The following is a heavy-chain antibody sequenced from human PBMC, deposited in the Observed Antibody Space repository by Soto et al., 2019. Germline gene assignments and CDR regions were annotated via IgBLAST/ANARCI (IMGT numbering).Heavy chain of an antibody. CDR1: GGSISSYY. CDR3: ARRVATRQMGYDFDY. CDR2: IYYSGST. Sequence: QVQLQESGPGLVKPSETLSLTCTVSGGSISSYYWSWIRQPPGQGLEWSGYIYYSGSTNYNPSLKSRVTTSVVTSENQCSLKLSSVTTADTAVYYSARRVATRQMGYDFDYWGQGTLVTVSA. J-gene: IGHJ4*02. D-gene: IGHD6-6*01. V-gene: IGHV4-59*01.